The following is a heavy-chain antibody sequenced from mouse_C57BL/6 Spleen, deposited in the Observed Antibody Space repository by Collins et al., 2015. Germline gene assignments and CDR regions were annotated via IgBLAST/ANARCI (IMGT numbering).Heavy chain of an antibody. CDR2: INSDGSAI. Sequence: EVQLLETGGGLVQVLGGHGDSLVKVSGFTFSGFWMSWVRQTPGKTLEWIGDINSDGSAINYAPSIKDRFTIFRDNDKSTLYLQMSNVRSEDTATYFCMRYGNYWYFDVWGAGTTVTVSS. CDR1: GFTFSGFW. V-gene: IGHV11-2*02. J-gene: IGHJ1*01. CDR3: MRYGNYWYFDV. D-gene: IGHD2-1*01.